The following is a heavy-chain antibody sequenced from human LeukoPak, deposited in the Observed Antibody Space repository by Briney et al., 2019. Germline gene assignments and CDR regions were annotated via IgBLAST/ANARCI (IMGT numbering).Heavy chain of an antibody. D-gene: IGHD3-22*01. CDR2: IIPIFDTA. CDR1: GGTFSSFA. CDR3: TRGDSSGYDTFDY. Sequence: GSSVKVSCKASGGTFSSFAFSWVRQAPGQGLERMGGIIPIFDTANYVQKFQGRVTFTADESTSTVYLEMNSLRSEDTAVYYCTRGDSSGYDTFDYWGQGTQVTVSS. V-gene: IGHV1-69*01. J-gene: IGHJ4*02.